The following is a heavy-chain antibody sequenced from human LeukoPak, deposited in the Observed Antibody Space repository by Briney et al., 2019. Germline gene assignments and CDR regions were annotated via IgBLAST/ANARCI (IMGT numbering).Heavy chain of an antibody. V-gene: IGHV1-58*01. CDR1: EFTFTSSA. J-gene: IGHJ3*02. CDR3: AADPTYYYGTSGYRPISIAFDI. Sequence: ASVKASCKPSEFTFTSSAVQWVRQSRGQHPGWRGWIVVGSGNANYAQKCQERVTVAREMSTITAYMELSSLRSEDTAVYYCAADPTYYYGTSGYRPISIAFDIWGQGTMVTVSS. CDR2: IVVGSGNA. D-gene: IGHD3-22*01.